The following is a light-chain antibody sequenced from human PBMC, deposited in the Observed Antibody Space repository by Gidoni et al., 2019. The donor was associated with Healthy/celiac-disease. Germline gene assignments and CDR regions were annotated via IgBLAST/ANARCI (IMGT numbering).Light chain of an antibody. CDR1: QSVSSY. V-gene: IGKV3-11*01. Sequence: EIVLTQSPATPSLSPGERATLSCRASQSVSSYLAWYQQKPGQAPRLRIYDASNRATGIPARFSGSGAGTDFTITISSLEPEDFAVYYCQQRSNFGQGTRLEIK. J-gene: IGKJ5*01. CDR2: DAS. CDR3: QQRSN.